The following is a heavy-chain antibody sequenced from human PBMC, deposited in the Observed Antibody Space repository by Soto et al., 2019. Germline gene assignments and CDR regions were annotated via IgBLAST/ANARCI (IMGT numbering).Heavy chain of an antibody. CDR1: GGTFSSYA. Sequence: SVKVSCKASGGTFSSYAISWVRQAPGQGLEWMGGIIPIFGTANYAQKFQGRVTITADKSTSTAYMELSSLRSEDTAVYYCARDSSAKYDFWSGYSSGMDVWGQGTTVTVSS. D-gene: IGHD3-3*01. CDR3: ARDSSAKYDFWSGYSSGMDV. CDR2: IIPIFGTA. J-gene: IGHJ6*02. V-gene: IGHV1-69*06.